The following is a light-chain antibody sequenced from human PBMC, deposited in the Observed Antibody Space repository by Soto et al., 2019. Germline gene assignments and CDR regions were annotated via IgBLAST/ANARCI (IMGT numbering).Light chain of an antibody. CDR2: WAS. CDR1: QSLLYDSNNKNY. Sequence: DIVMTQSPDSLPVSLGERATINCRSSQSLLYDSNNKNYLAWYQQKTGQSPKLFISWASTRESGVPDRFSGSGSGTDFSLTINNVQATDVAVYYCQQFYSMPLTFGGGTKVSTK. J-gene: IGKJ4*01. V-gene: IGKV4-1*01. CDR3: QQFYSMPLT.